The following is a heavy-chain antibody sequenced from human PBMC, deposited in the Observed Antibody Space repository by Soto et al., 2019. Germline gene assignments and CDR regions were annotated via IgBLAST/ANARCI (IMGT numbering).Heavy chain of an antibody. D-gene: IGHD3-22*01. J-gene: IGHJ4*02. CDR1: GGSISSYY. CDR3: ASAPYYYDSSGET. V-gene: IGHV4-59*01. Sequence: SETLSLTCTASGGSISSYYWSWIRQPPGKGLEWIGYIYYSGSTNYNPSLKSRVTISADTSKNQFSLKLSSVTAADTAVYYCASAPYYYDSSGETWGQGTLVTVSS. CDR2: IYYSGST.